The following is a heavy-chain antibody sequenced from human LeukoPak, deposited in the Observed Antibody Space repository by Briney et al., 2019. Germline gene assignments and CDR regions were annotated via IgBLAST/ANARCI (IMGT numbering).Heavy chain of an antibody. CDR2: ISSSSIYI. Sequence: GGSLRLSCAASGFTFSSYEMNWVRQAPGKGLEWVSSISSSSIYIYYADSVKGRFTISRDNAKNSLYLQMNSLRAEDAAVYYCAKPYSSGFDAFDIWGQGTMVTVSS. J-gene: IGHJ3*02. V-gene: IGHV3-21*04. CDR3: AKPYSSGFDAFDI. CDR1: GFTFSSYE. D-gene: IGHD6-19*01.